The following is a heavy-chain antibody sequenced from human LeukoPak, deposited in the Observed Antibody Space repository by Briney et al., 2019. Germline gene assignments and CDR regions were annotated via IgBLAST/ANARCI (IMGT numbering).Heavy chain of an antibody. J-gene: IGHJ4*02. CDR3: ARTPPTRRMHGLYYFDY. V-gene: IGHV4-30-2*01. Sequence: SETLSLTCTVSGGSISSGGYYWSWIRQPPGKGLEWIGYIYHSGSTYYNPSLKGRVTISVDRSKNQFSLKLSSVTAADTAVYYCARTPPTRRMHGLYYFDYWGQGTLVTVSS. CDR2: IYHSGST. CDR1: GGSISSGGYY. D-gene: IGHD2-8*01.